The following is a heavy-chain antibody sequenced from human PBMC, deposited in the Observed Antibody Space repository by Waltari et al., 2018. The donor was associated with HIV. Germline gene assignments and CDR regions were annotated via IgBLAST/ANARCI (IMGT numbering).Heavy chain of an antibody. J-gene: IGHJ5*02. V-gene: IGHV4-34*01. CDR1: GGAFDDYY. D-gene: IGHD1-7*01. CDR2: TNNIGTT. CDR3: ARTYKRITLFEIIQELSWFDP. Sequence: QVQLQQWGAGLLKPSETLSLICAIYGGAFDDYYWAWLRQTPEKGREWLGNTNNIGTTTYNPSLKSRVTVSIDTSKNQFSLNLRSVTAADTAVYYCARTYKRITLFEIIQELSWFDPWGQGTLVTVSS.